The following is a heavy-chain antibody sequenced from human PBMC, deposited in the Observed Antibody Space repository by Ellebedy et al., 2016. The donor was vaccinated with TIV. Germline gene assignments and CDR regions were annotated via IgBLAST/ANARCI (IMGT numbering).Heavy chain of an antibody. D-gene: IGHD1-26*01. CDR1: GGTLSSYG. Sequence: AASVKVSCKAYGGTLSSYGISWVRQAPGLGLEWMGRIIPIVEITIYAQRFQVRVTISEDNFTNTVYMEMSSLRSEDTAMYYCATGPPKWEVPLDLDPWGQGTLVIVSS. CDR2: IIPIVEIT. V-gene: IGHV1-69*04. J-gene: IGHJ5*02. CDR3: ATGPPKWEVPLDLDP.